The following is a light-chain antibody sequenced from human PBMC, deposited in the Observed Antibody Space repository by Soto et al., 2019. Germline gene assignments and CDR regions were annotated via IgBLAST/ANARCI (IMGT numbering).Light chain of an antibody. Sequence: DIQLTQSPSLLSASIGDRVTITCLASHDISTFLAWYQQKPGKAPKVLIYGASNLETGVPSRFSGSGSGTDFTLTISSLQPEDFATYFCQQYDDLPITFGLGTRLEIK. V-gene: IGKV1-33*01. CDR2: GAS. J-gene: IGKJ5*01. CDR1: HDISTF. CDR3: QQYDDLPIT.